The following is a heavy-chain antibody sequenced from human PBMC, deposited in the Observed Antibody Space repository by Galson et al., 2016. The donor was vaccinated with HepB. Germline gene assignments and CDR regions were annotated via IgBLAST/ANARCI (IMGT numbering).Heavy chain of an antibody. D-gene: IGHD1-26*01. V-gene: IGHV3-23*01. Sequence: SLRLSCAASGFTFRNYGMTWVRQAPGKGLEVVSSIRRSGDSTDYADSAKGRFTISRDNSKNTPSLQMKSLTADDTAIYYCVQGSTAPAVWGKGTTVTVSS. CDR1: GFTFRNYG. CDR2: IRRSGDST. CDR3: VQGSTAPAV. J-gene: IGHJ6*04.